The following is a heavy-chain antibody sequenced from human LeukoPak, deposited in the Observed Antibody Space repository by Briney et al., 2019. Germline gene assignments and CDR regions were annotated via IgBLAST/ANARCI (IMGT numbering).Heavy chain of an antibody. CDR2: INWNGGST. J-gene: IGHJ3*02. D-gene: IGHD1-26*01. CDR3: ARVRWELTTNDAFDI. Sequence: GGSLRLSCAASGFTFDDYGMSWVRQAPGKGLEWVSGINWNGGSTGYADSVKGRFTISRDNAKNSLYLQMNSLRAEDTALYYCARVRWELTTNDAFDIWGQGTMVTVSS. CDR1: GFTFDDYG. V-gene: IGHV3-20*04.